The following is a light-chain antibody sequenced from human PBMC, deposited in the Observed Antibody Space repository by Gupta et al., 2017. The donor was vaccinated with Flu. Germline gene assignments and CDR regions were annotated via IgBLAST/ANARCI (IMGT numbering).Light chain of an antibody. J-gene: IGKJ4*01. V-gene: IGKV1-39*01. CDR3: QQSYSNPRLT. Sequence: DIQMTQSPSSLSASVGDRVTITCRASQSISSYLNWYQQKPGKAPKLLIYAASSLQSGVPSRFSGSGSGTDVTLTISSLQPEDFATYYCQQSYSNPRLTFGGGTKVEIK. CDR1: QSISSY. CDR2: AAS.